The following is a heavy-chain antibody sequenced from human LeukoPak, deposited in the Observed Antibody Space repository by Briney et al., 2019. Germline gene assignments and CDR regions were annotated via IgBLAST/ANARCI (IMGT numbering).Heavy chain of an antibody. CDR3: AKDRYDFWSGYPLPMDV. CDR1: GFTFRKYG. V-gene: IGHV3-30*02. D-gene: IGHD3-3*01. J-gene: IGHJ6*03. CDR2: FRYDGSSK. Sequence: GALRLSCGAAGFTFRKYGMYWVRQAPGKGLGGGAFFRYDGSSKYYADSVKGRFTISRDYSKNTLYLQMNSLRAEDTAVYYCAKDRYDFWSGYPLPMDVWGKGTTVTVSS.